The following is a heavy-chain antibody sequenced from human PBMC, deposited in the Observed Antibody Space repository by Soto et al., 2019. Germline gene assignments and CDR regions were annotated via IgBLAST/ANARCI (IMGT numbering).Heavy chain of an antibody. CDR2: INAGNGNT. V-gene: IGHV1-3*01. Sequence: GASVKVSCKASGYTVTSYAMHWVRQAPGQRLEWMGWINAGNGNTKYSQKFQGRVTITRDTSASTAYMELSSLRSEDTAVYYCARDPDYDFWSGPYYYMDVWGKGPTVTVSS. D-gene: IGHD3-3*01. J-gene: IGHJ6*03. CDR3: ARDPDYDFWSGPYYYMDV. CDR1: GYTVTSYA.